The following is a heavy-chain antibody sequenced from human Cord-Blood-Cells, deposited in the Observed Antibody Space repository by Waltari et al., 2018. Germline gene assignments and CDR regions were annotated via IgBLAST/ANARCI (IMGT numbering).Heavy chain of an antibody. J-gene: IGHJ3*02. D-gene: IGHD1-26*01. Sequence: QLQLQESGPGLVKPSETLSLTCPVSGGSISSSSYYWGWIRKPPGKGLEWIGSIYYSGSTYYNPSLKSRVTISVDTSKNQFSLKLSSVTAADTAVYYCARQYSGSSHDAFDIWGQGTMVTVSS. CDR3: ARQYSGSSHDAFDI. V-gene: IGHV4-39*01. CDR1: GGSISSSSYY. CDR2: IYYSGST.